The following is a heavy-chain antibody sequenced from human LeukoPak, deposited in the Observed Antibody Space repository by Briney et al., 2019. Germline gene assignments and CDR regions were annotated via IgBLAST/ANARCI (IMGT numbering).Heavy chain of an antibody. J-gene: IGHJ4*02. CDR1: GGSLSSGGYY. CDR3: ARVSSARNGFDY. V-gene: IGHV4-31*03. D-gene: IGHD1-14*01. Sequence: SETLSLTCTVSGGSLSSGGYYWGSIRKHPGMGLEWIGSIYYSGSTYYTPSLKSRVNISVDTSKSQFALNLTSVTAADTAVYYCARVSSARNGFDYWGQGTLVTVSS. CDR2: IYYSGST.